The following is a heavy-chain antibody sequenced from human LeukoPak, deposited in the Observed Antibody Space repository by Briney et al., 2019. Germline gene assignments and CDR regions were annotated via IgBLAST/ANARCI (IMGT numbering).Heavy chain of an antibody. CDR3: ARTWIQLWPGTADY. J-gene: IGHJ4*02. D-gene: IGHD5-18*01. CDR2: ISAYNGNT. CDR1: GYTFSNYG. Sequence: GASVNVSCKASGYTFSNYGITWVRQAPGQALEWMGWISAYNGNTNYAQKLQGRVTMTTDTSTSTAYMELRSLRSDDTAVYYCARTWIQLWPGTADYWGQGTLVTVSS. V-gene: IGHV1-18*01.